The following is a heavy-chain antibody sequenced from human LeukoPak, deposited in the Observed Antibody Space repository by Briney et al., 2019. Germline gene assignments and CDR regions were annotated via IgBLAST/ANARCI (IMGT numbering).Heavy chain of an antibody. D-gene: IGHD5-12*01. CDR3: ARDVVPVYSGYDVSHFDY. CDR2: ISAYNGNT. J-gene: IGHJ4*02. Sequence: ASVKVSCKASGYTFTSYDISWVRQAPGQGLGWMGWISAYNGNTNYAQKLQGRVTMTTDTSTSTAYMELRSLRSDDTAVYYCARDVVPVYSGYDVSHFDYWGQGTLVTVSS. V-gene: IGHV1-18*01. CDR1: GYTFTSYD.